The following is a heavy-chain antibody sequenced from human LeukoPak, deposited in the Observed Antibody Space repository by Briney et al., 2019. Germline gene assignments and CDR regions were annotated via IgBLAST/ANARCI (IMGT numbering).Heavy chain of an antibody. CDR2: INPNSGGT. D-gene: IGHD3-10*01. CDR1: GYTFTGYY. J-gene: IGHJ4*02. CDR3: ARGPITMVRVFSYDY. Sequence: GASVKVSCKASGYTFTGYYMHWVRQAPGQGLEWMGWINPNSGGTNYAQKFQGRVTMTRDTSISTAYMELSRLRSDDTAVYYCARGPITMVRVFSYDYWGQGTLVTVSS. V-gene: IGHV1-2*02.